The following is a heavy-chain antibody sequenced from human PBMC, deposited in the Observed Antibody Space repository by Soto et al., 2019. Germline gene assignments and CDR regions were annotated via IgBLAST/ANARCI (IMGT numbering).Heavy chain of an antibody. J-gene: IGHJ5*01. Sequence: GGSLRRSCALSGGDFSRFAMSWVRQAPEKGLQWVSAIRGSGDGTSYIDSVAGRFTISRDNLKNTLFLQMDRLRAEDTAVYFCAKHFRCKWNQDWFGTQHRETLVGVSS. CDR2: IRGSGDGT. CDR3: AKHFRCKWNQDWFGT. CDR1: GGDFSRFA. D-gene: IGHD1-1*01. V-gene: IGHV3-23*01.